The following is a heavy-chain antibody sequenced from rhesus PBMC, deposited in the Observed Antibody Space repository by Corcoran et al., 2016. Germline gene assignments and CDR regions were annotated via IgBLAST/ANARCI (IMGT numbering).Heavy chain of an antibody. CDR3: ARVRYNIGTGSLDY. V-gene: IGHV4-173*01. J-gene: IGHJ4*01. CDR1: GGSIRRNY. D-gene: IGHD3-3*01. CDR2: ISGSGGST. Sequence: QVQLQESCPGLVKPSETLSLTCAFSGGSIRRNYWSWFRQPPVTGLEWIGRISGSGGSTDYKPSLKSRVNISTETSKKQFSLKLSSVTAADTAVYYCARVRYNIGTGSLDYWGQGVLVTVSS.